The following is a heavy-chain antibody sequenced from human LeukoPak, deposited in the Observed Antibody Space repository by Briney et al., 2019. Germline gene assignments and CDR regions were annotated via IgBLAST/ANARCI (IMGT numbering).Heavy chain of an antibody. CDR2: ISSSSSYI. J-gene: IGHJ2*01. CDR3: ARDVSDFWSGYYNYWYFDL. Sequence: GGSLRLSCAASGFTFYTYSMNWVRQAPGKGLEWVSSISSSSSYIYYADSVKGRFTISRDNAKNSLYLQMNSLRAEDTAVYYCARDVSDFWSGYYNYWYFDLWGRGTLVTVSS. CDR1: GFTFYTYS. V-gene: IGHV3-21*01. D-gene: IGHD3-3*01.